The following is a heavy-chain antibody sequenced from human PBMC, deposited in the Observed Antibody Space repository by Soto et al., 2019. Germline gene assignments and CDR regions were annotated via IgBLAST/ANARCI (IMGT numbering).Heavy chain of an antibody. D-gene: IGHD1-7*01. J-gene: IGHJ4*02. CDR1: GYTFTSYF. V-gene: IGHV1-46*01. Sequence: QVQLVQSGAEVKKPGASVKVSCRASGYTFTSYFMQWVRQAPGQGLEWVGIINPSDGTTSYAQKFQVRVNVTRDTSTSTVYMDLSSLRSEDTAVYYCETSLQLRRGWAFDHGGQGTLVTVSS. CDR3: ETSLQLRRGWAFDH. CDR2: INPSDGTT.